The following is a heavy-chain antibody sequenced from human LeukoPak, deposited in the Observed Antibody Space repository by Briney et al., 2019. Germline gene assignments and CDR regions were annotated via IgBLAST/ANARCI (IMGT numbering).Heavy chain of an antibody. CDR3: ARDTSAWRYGMDV. Sequence: GGSLRLSCVASGFTFRDFWMSWVRQTPGQGLEWVAIIKQDGSEKDYVDSVTGRFTISRDNAKNSLYLQMNSLRDEDTAVYYCARDTSAWRYGMDVWGQGTTVTVSS. D-gene: IGHD6-19*01. V-gene: IGHV3-7*01. J-gene: IGHJ6*02. CDR1: GFTFRDFW. CDR2: IKQDGSEK.